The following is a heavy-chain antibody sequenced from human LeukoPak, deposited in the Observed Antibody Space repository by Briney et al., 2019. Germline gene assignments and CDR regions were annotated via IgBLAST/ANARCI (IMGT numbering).Heavy chain of an antibody. CDR1: GFTFSSYG. CDR2: IRYDGSNK. J-gene: IGHJ3*02. V-gene: IGHV3-30*02. Sequence: GGSLRLSCAASGFTFSSYGLHWVRQAPGKGLEWVAFIRYDGSNKYYADSVKGRFTISRDNSKNTLYLQMNSLRAEDTAVYYCAKGKRYCSITTCYEDAFHIWGQGTMVTVSS. D-gene: IGHD2-2*01. CDR3: AKGKRYCSITTCYEDAFHI.